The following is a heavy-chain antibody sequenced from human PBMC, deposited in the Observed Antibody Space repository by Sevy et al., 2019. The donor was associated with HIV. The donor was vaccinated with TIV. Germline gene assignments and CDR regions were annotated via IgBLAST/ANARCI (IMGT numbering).Heavy chain of an antibody. V-gene: IGHV3-7*01. J-gene: IGHJ4*02. D-gene: IGHD3-3*01. CDR2: IKQDMSEK. CDR1: GFTVSSYW. CDR3: ARAQQVIMLVVIGGLYFDF. Sequence: GGSLRLSCAASGFTVSSYWMTWVRQAPGKGLEWVANIKQDMSEKYYADSVKGRFTISRDNARNSLYLQMESLRAEDTAVYYCARAQQVIMLVVIGGLYFDFWGQGTLVTVSS.